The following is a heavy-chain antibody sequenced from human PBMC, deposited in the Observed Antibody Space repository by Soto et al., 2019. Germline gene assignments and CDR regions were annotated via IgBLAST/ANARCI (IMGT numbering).Heavy chain of an antibody. CDR3: AKDSSPVAADPSFQH. Sequence: EVQLVESGGSLVKPGGSLRLSCAGSGFTFSTYSMNWVRQAPGKGLEWVSSISSSGTYIYYADSVTGRFTISRDNAKNSLYLQMNSLRAEDTAMYYCAKDSSPVAADPSFQHWGQGTLVTVSS. CDR1: GFTFSTYS. V-gene: IGHV3-21*01. J-gene: IGHJ1*01. CDR2: ISSSGTYI. D-gene: IGHD6-19*01.